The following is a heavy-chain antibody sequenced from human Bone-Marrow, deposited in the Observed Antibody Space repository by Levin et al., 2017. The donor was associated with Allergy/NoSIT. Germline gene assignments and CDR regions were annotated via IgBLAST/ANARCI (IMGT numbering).Heavy chain of an antibody. V-gene: IGHV4-61*01. CDR2: IYHSGST. CDR3: ARGSYFGGLSFDC. J-gene: IGHJ4*02. CDR1: GGSVSSGSYY. D-gene: IGHD4-23*01. Sequence: SQTLSLTCTVSGGSVSSGSYYWSWIRQPPVKGLEWIAYIYHSGSTKYNPSLKSRVTISLDTSRNQFSLRLTSLTAADTAVYYCARGSYFGGLSFDCWGKGTLVTVSS.